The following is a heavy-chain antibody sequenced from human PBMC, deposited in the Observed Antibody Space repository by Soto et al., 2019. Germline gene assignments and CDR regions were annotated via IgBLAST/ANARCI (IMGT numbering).Heavy chain of an antibody. CDR3: SRHVVSVTISRGTWFDP. V-gene: IGHV4-39*01. Sequence: QLQLQESGPGLVKPSETLSLSCSVSGGSISSTTYYWAWIRQSPGKGLEWIASVAYSGDSYYNPALRSRVTVSVDRSNNRFSLKVCSVTAADTAIYYCSRHVVSVTISRGTWFDPWGQGTLVTVSS. CDR1: GGSISSTTYY. J-gene: IGHJ5*02. D-gene: IGHD2-21*01. CDR2: VAYSGDS.